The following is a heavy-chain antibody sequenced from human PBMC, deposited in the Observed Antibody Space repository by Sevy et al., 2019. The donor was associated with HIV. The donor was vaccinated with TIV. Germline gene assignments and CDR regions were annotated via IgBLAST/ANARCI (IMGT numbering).Heavy chain of an antibody. CDR2: ISYSGST. V-gene: IGHV4-59*01. CDR3: ARGIFSYGYWREFDY. D-gene: IGHD5-18*01. Sequence: SETLSLTCTVSGGSISSFYWNWIRQSPGKGLEWNGYISYSGSTNYNPSLKSRVTISVDTSKNQFSLKLSSVTAADTAVYYCARGIFSYGYWREFDYWGQGNLVTVSS. CDR1: GGSISSFY. J-gene: IGHJ4*02.